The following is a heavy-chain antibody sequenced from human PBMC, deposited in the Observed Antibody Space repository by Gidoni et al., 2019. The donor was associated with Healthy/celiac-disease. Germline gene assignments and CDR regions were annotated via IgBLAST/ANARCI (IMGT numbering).Heavy chain of an antibody. CDR3: ASYCSGGSCYETFDY. CDR1: GGSISSYY. Sequence: QVQLQESGPGLVKPSETLSLTCTVSGGSISSYYWSWIRQPPGKGLEWIGYIYYSGSTNYNPSLKSRVTISVDTSKNQFSLKLSSVTAADAAVYYCASYCSGGSCYETFDYWGQGTLVTVSS. J-gene: IGHJ4*02. V-gene: IGHV4-59*01. D-gene: IGHD2-15*01. CDR2: IYYSGST.